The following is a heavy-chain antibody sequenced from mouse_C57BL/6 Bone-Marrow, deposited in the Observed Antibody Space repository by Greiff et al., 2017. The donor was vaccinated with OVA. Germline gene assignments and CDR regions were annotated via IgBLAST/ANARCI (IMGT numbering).Heavy chain of an antibody. V-gene: IGHV1-82*01. CDR2: IYPGDGDT. D-gene: IGHD2-5*01. Sequence: QVQLKESGPELVKPGASVKISCKASGYAFSSSWMNWVKQRPGKGLEWIGRIYPGDGDTNYNGKFKGKATLTADKSSSTAYMQLSSLTSEDSAVYFCARKDSNYAMDYWGQGTSVTVSS. CDR1: GYAFSSSW. CDR3: ARKDSNYAMDY. J-gene: IGHJ4*01.